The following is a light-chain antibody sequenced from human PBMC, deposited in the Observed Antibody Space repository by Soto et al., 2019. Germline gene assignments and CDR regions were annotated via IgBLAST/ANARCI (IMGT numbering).Light chain of an antibody. J-gene: IGKJ5*01. CDR1: QSVSSSY. V-gene: IGKV3-20*01. CDR3: QQYGSSPQT. Sequence: EIVLTQSPGTLSLSPGERATLSCRASQSVSSSYLAWYQQKPGQAPRLLIYGASSRATGIPDRFSGSGSGTDFTLTISRLEPEDFPVYYCQQYGSSPQTFGQGTRLEIK. CDR2: GAS.